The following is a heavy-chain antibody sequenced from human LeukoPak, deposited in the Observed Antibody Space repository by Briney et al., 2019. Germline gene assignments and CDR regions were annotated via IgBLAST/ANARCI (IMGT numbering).Heavy chain of an antibody. D-gene: IGHD6-13*01. CDR2: IYYSGST. CDR1: GGSISSYY. Sequence: SSETLSLTCTVSGGSISSYYWSWIRQPPGKGLEWSGYIYYSGSTNYNPSLKSRVTISVDTSKNQFSLKLSSVTAADTAVYYCARAHSYSTYYYGMDVWGQGTTVTVSS. V-gene: IGHV4-59*01. CDR3: ARAHSYSTYYYGMDV. J-gene: IGHJ6*02.